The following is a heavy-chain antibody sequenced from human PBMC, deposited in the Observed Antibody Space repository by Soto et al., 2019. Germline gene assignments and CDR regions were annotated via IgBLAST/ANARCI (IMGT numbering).Heavy chain of an antibody. CDR1: GFTFSSYA. J-gene: IGHJ4*02. D-gene: IGHD3-9*01. V-gene: IGHV3-23*01. CDR3: AKGSVRYFDWLYYFDY. Sequence: EVQLLESGGGLVQPGGSLRLSCAASGFTFSSYAMSWVRQAPGRGLEWVSTVSVSGDTTYYADSVKGRFTISRDISKNTLYLQMNSLRAEDTAVYYCAKGSVRYFDWLYYFDYWGQGIPVTVSS. CDR2: VSVSGDTT.